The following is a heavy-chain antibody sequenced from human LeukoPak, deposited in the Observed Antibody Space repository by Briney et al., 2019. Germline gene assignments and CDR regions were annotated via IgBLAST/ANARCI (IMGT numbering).Heavy chain of an antibody. J-gene: IGHJ4*02. CDR3: ARHNSEDNFGPSDY. V-gene: IGHV4-34*01. CDR1: GGSFSGYY. CDR2: INHSGST. D-gene: IGHD1-1*01. Sequence: SETLSLTCAVYGGSFSGYYWSWIRQPPGKGLEWIGEINHSGSTNYNPSLKSRVTISVDTSKNQFSLKLSSVTAADTAVYYCARHNSEDNFGPSDYWGQGTLVTVSS.